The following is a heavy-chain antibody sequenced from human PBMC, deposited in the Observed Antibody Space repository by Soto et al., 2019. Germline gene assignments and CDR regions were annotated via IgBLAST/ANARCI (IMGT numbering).Heavy chain of an antibody. J-gene: IGHJ4*02. CDR1: GFSFSSYG. V-gene: IGHV3-33*01. CDR2: IWSDGGYK. Sequence: QVQLVESGGDVVQPGRSLRLSCAASGFSFSSYGMNWVRQAPGKGLEWVSIIWSDGGYKYYADSVKGRFTISRDNSNNTLFLQMNSLRAEDTAVYYCARSPYYYGSGHYPIGFESWGQGTLVTVSS. D-gene: IGHD3-10*01. CDR3: ARSPYYYGSGHYPIGFES.